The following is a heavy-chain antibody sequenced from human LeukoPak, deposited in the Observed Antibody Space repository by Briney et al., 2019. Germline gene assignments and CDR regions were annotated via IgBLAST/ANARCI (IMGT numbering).Heavy chain of an antibody. D-gene: IGHD6-13*01. CDR3: ARATAAGTEWFDP. CDR2: ISAYDGNT. V-gene: IGHV1-18*01. Sequence: ASVKVSCKASGYTFTSSGISWVRQAPGQGLEWMGWISAYDGNTNYAQKLQGRVTMTTDTSTSTAYMELRSLRSDDTAVYYCARATAAGTEWFDPWGQGTLVTVSS. J-gene: IGHJ5*02. CDR1: GYTFTSSG.